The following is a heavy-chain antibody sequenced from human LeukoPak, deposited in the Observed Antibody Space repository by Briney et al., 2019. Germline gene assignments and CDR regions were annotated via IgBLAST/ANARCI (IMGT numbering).Heavy chain of an antibody. CDR3: ARVDWNIDY. CDR2: INNDGSST. V-gene: IGHV3-74*01. D-gene: IGHD1/OR15-1a*01. J-gene: IGHJ4*02. CDR1: GFTFSSYS. Sequence: PGGSLRLSCAASGFTFSSYSMNWVRQAPGKGLVWLSRINNDGSSTNYADSVKGRFTISRDNAKNTLYLQMNSLRAEDTAVYYCARVDWNIDYWGQGTLVTVSS.